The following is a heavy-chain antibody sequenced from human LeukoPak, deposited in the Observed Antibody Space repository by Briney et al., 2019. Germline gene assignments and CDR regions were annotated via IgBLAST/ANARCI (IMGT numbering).Heavy chain of an antibody. CDR2: ISYDGSNK. CDR3: ARAGHGDYVLGLHFDY. J-gene: IGHJ4*02. V-gene: IGHV3-30-3*01. CDR1: GFTFSSYA. Sequence: GGSLRLSCAASGFTFSSYAMHWVHQAPGKGLEWVAVISYDGSNKYYADSVKGRFTISRDNSKNTLYLQMNSLRAEDTAVYYCARAGHGDYVLGLHFDYWGQGTLVTVSS. D-gene: IGHD4-17*01.